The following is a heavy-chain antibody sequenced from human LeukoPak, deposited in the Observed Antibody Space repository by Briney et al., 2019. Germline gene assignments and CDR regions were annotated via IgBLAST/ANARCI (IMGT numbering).Heavy chain of an antibody. D-gene: IGHD3-3*01. CDR2: INPNSGGT. J-gene: IGHJ4*02. CDR1: GYPFTGYY. CDR3: ARGTYYDFWSGSIAGYYFDY. V-gene: IGHV1-2*02. Sequence: GASVKVSCKASGYPFTGYYMHWVRQAPGQGLEWMGWINPNSGGTNYAQKFQGRVTMTRDTSISTAYMELSRLRSDDTAVYYCARGTYYDFWSGSIAGYYFDYWGQGTLVTVSS.